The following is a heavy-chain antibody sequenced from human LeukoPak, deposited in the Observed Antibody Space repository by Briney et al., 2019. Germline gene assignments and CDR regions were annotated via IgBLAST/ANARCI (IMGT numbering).Heavy chain of an antibody. D-gene: IGHD3-10*01. Sequence: PSETLSLTCAVYGGSFSGYYWSWIRQPPGKGPEWIGEINHSGSTNYNPSLKSRVTISVDTSKNQFSLKLSSVTAADTAVYYCARGGMVLWFGELLDYWGQGTLVTVSS. CDR3: ARGGMVLWFGELLDY. CDR2: INHSGST. CDR1: GGSFSGYY. J-gene: IGHJ4*02. V-gene: IGHV4-34*01.